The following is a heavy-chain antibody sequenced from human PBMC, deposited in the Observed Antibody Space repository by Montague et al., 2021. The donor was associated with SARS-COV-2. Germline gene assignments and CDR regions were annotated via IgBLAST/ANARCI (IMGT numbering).Heavy chain of an antibody. CDR3: ARLGDGVVPSPILGVGPYYSYYYMDV. D-gene: IGHD3-10*01. CDR1: GGSFSTYS. CDR2: IHHGGST. V-gene: IGHV4-34*01. Sequence: SETLSLTCAVHGGSFSTYSWGWIRQPPGKGLEWIGEIHHGGSTNYNPSLKSRVTISADTSKNQFSLKLTSVAAADTAVYYCARLGDGVVPSPILGVGPYYSYYYMDVWGKGTTVTVSS. J-gene: IGHJ6*03.